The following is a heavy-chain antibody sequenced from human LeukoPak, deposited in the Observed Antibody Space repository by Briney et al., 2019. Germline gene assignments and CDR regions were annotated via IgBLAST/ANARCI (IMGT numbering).Heavy chain of an antibody. J-gene: IGHJ4*02. D-gene: IGHD1-26*01. CDR2: ISSTSSYI. V-gene: IGHV3-21*06. CDR3: ARERTFGGSYYSSDY. Sequence: GESLRLSCVVSGFNFRTFSMNWVRQVPGKGPEWVSSISSTSSYIYYGDAVRGRFTVFRDNAKNSVYLQMNSLRVDDTAVYYCARERTFGGSYYSSDYWGQGTLVTVSS. CDR1: GFNFRTFS.